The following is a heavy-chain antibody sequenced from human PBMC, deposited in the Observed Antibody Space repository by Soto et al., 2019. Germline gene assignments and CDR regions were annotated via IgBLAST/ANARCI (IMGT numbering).Heavy chain of an antibody. CDR1: GFTFSRYW. V-gene: IGHV3-74*01. J-gene: IGHJ4*02. CDR2: ITNDGRST. Sequence: EVQLVESGGGLVQPGESLRLSCAASGFTFSRYWMHWVRQGPGKGLVWVARITNDGRSTGYADSVKGRFTISRDNAKNTLYLQIASLRAEDTAVYYCARDGDGDYPVAYWGQGTLVTVSS. D-gene: IGHD4-17*01. CDR3: ARDGDGDYPVAY.